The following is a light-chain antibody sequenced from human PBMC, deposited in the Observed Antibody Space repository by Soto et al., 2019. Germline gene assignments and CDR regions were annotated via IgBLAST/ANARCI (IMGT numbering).Light chain of an antibody. J-gene: IGKJ1*01. V-gene: IGKV3-20*01. Sequence: EIVLTQSPGTLSLSPGERATLSCRASQSVSSSYLAWYQQKPGQAPRLLIYGASSRATGIPDRFSGSGSGTHFTLTISRLEPEDFAVYYCQQYGNSPLTFGQGTKVEIK. CDR2: GAS. CDR3: QQYGNSPLT. CDR1: QSVSSSY.